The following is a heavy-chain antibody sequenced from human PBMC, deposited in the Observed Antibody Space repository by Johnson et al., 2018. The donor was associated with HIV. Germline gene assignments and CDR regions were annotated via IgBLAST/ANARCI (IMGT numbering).Heavy chain of an antibody. V-gene: IGHV3-20*04. CDR1: GFIFNDHG. D-gene: IGHD2-21*02. CDR2: TNWNGANT. Sequence: VQLVESGGGVVRPGGSLRLSCATSGFIFNDHGMTWVRQVPGKGLEWVCDTNWNGANTAYADSVKGRFTISRDNAKKSLYLHMNSLRVEDTALYYCVRVGKYCDDDCHAGVVAFDIWGQGTMVTVSS. CDR3: VRVGKYCDDDCHAGVVAFDI. J-gene: IGHJ3*02.